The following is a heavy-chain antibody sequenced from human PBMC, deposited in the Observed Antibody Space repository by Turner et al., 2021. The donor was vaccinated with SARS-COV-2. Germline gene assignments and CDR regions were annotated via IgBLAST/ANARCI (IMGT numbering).Heavy chain of an antibody. D-gene: IGHD5-18*01. CDR2: IYYSGIT. CDR3: ARLMDTAMDYYGMDV. J-gene: IGHJ6*02. CDR1: GGSIRSITSY. V-gene: IGHV4-39*01. Sequence: QLQLQASGPGLVKPSETLSLTCTVSGGSIRSITSYWGWIRQPPGKGLEWIGSIYYSGITYYNPSLKSRVTISVDTSKNQFSLKLSSVTAADTAVYYCARLMDTAMDYYGMDVWGQGTTVTVSS.